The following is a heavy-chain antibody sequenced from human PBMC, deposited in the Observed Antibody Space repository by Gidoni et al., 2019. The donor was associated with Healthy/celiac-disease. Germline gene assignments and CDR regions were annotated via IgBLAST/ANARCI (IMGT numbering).Heavy chain of an antibody. D-gene: IGHD3-22*01. CDR1: GFTFDDYA. J-gene: IGHJ4*02. Sequence: EVQLVESGGGLVQPGRSLRLSCAASGFTFDDYAMHWVRQAPGKGLEWVSGISWNSGSIGYADSVKGRFTISRDNAKNSLYLQMNSLRAEDTALYYCAKVYYDSSDGFDYWGQGTLVTVSS. CDR3: AKVYYDSSDGFDY. V-gene: IGHV3-9*01. CDR2: ISWNSGSI.